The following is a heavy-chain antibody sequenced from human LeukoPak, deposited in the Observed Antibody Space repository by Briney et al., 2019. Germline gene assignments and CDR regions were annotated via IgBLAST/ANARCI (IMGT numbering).Heavy chain of an antibody. D-gene: IGHD5-12*01. Sequence: SQTLSLTCAISGDSVSSNSAAWNWIRQSPSRGLEWLGRTYYRSKWYYDYAVSVKSRITINSDTSKNQCSLQLKSVTSEDTAVYYCARVRVGDSGYEKSFDPWGQGTLVTVSS. CDR2: TYYRSKWYY. V-gene: IGHV6-1*01. J-gene: IGHJ5*02. CDR3: ARVRVGDSGYEKSFDP. CDR1: GDSVSSNSAA.